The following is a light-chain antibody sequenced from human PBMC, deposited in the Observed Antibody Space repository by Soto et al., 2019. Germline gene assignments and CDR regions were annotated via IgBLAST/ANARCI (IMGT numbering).Light chain of an antibody. V-gene: IGLV1-44*01. CDR1: SSNIASNA. J-gene: IGLJ2*01. CDR3: AAWDDSLNGVV. Sequence: QSVLTQPPSASGTPGQRVTISCSGSSSNIASNAVNWYHQLPGTAPKLLIYSNNQRPSGVPDRFSGSKCGTSASLAISGLQSEDEADYYCAAWDDSLNGVVFVGGTPLPVL. CDR2: SNN.